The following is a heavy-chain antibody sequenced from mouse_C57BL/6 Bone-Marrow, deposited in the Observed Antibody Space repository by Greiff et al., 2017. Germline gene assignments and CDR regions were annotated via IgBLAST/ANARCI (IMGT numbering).Heavy chain of an antibody. D-gene: IGHD2-4*01. Sequence: VQRVESGPELVKPGASVKISCKASGYAFSSSWMNWVKQRPGKGLEWIGRIYPGDGDTNYNGKFKGKATLTADKSSSTAYMQLSSLTSEDSAVYVCARSGDYGFWYFDVWGTGTTVTVSS. CDR2: IYPGDGDT. CDR1: GYAFSSSW. CDR3: ARSGDYGFWYFDV. J-gene: IGHJ1*03. V-gene: IGHV1-82*01.